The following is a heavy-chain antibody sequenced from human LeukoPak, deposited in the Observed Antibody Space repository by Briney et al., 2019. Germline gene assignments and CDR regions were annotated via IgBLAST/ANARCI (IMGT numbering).Heavy chain of an antibody. Sequence: GGSLRLSCIASGFTLSAYTMNWVRQAPGKGLEWVSGISWNSGSIGYADSVKGRFTISRDNAKNSLYLQMNSLRAEDMALYYCAKGGVPGDAFDIWGQGTMVTVSS. D-gene: IGHD1-1*01. J-gene: IGHJ3*02. CDR3: AKGGVPGDAFDI. CDR1: GFTLSAYT. CDR2: ISWNSGSI. V-gene: IGHV3-9*03.